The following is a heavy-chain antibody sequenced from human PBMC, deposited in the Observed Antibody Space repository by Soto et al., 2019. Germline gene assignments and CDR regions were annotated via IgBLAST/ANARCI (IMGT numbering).Heavy chain of an antibody. J-gene: IGHJ6*02. CDR1: GGTFSSYA. CDR3: ASLPAAIPPPGYDYGMDV. D-gene: IGHD2-2*02. V-gene: IGHV1-69*12. CDR2: IIPIFGTA. Sequence: QVQLVQSGAEVKKPGSSVKVSCKASGGTFSSYAISWVRQAPGQGLEWMGGIIPIFGTANYAQKFQGRVTITADESTSTAYMELSSLRSEDSAVYYCASLPAAIPPPGYDYGMDVWGQGTTVTVSS.